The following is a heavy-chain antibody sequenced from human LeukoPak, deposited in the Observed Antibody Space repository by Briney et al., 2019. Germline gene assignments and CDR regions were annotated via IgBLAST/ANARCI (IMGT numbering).Heavy chain of an antibody. CDR3: ARGRYYDSSGYGIDY. V-gene: IGHV4-59*01. J-gene: IGHJ4*02. D-gene: IGHD3-22*01. CDR2: IYYSGST. CDR1: GGSISSYY. Sequence: SETLSLTCTVSGGSISSYYWSWIRQPPGKGLEWVGYIYYSGSTNYNPSLKSRVTISVDTSKNQFSLKLSSVTAADTAVYYCARGRYYDSSGYGIDYWGQGTLVTVSS.